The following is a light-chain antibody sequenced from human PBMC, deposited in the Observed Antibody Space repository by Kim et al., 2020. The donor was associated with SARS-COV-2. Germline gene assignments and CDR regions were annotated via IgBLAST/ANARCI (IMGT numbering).Light chain of an antibody. CDR1: QDISNY. V-gene: IGKV1-33*01. J-gene: IGKJ4*01. Sequence: DIQMTQSPSFLSASVGDRVTITCQASQDISNYLNWYQQKPGKAPKLLIYDASNLETGVPSRFSGSGSGTDFTFTISSLQPEDIATYYCQQYDNHPPLTFGGGTKVDIK. CDR2: DAS. CDR3: QQYDNHPPLT.